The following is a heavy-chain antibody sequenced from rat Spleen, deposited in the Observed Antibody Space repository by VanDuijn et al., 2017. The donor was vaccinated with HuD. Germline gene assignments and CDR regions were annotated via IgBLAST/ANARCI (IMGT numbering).Heavy chain of an antibody. Sequence: EVQVVESGGGLVQPGRSMKLSCVASGFSFSNYYMAWVRQAPTKGLEWVATISYDAFITYYRDSVKGRFTISRDNAKSTLYLQMNSLRSEDTATYYGAKGAAPDYWGQGVMVTVSS. D-gene: IGHD1-2*01. CDR1: GFSFSNYY. CDR3: AKGAAPDY. V-gene: IGHV5-25*01. J-gene: IGHJ2*01. CDR2: ISYDAFIT.